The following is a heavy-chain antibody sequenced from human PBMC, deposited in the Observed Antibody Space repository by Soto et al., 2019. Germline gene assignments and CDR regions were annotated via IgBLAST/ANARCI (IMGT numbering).Heavy chain of an antibody. CDR1: GFTFSSYA. J-gene: IGHJ3*02. V-gene: IGHV3-30-3*01. CDR2: ISYDGSNK. D-gene: IGHD7-27*01. Sequence: QVQLVESGGGVVQPGRSLRLSCAASGFTFSSYAMHWVRQAPGKGLEWVAVISYDGSNKYYADSVKGRFTISRDNSKNSLYLQMNSRSAEDTAVYYCARGGDHDAFDIWGQGTMETVSS. CDR3: ARGGDHDAFDI.